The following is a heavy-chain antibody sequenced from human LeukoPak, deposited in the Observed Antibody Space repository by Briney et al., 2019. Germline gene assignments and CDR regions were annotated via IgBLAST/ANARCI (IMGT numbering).Heavy chain of an antibody. CDR1: GFTFDGHA. D-gene: IGHD6-19*01. CDR2: ISWNSDTI. Sequence: GRSLRLSCAASGFTFDGHAMHWVRHAPGKGLDWVSGISWNSDTIAYADSVKGRFTISRDSAKKTLYLQMNSLRPEDTALYYCAKDGRGSGWYSGNWFDPWGQGTLVTVSS. J-gene: IGHJ5*02. V-gene: IGHV3-9*01. CDR3: AKDGRGSGWYSGNWFDP.